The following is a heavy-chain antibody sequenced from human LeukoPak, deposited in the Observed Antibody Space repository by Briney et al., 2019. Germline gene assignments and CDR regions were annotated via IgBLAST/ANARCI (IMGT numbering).Heavy chain of an antibody. Sequence: GGSLRLSCAASGFTFNSYSMNWVRQASGKGLEWVSSISSGGSYIYYADSVKGRFTISRDNAKNSLYLQMNSLRAEDTAVYYCARIAWGNYFDFWGQGTLVTVSS. J-gene: IGHJ4*02. V-gene: IGHV3-21*01. CDR1: GFTFNSYS. CDR2: ISSGGSYI. D-gene: IGHD7-27*01. CDR3: ARIAWGNYFDF.